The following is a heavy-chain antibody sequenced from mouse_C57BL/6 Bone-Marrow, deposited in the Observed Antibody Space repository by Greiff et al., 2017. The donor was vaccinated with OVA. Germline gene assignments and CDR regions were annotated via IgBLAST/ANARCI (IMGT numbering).Heavy chain of an antibody. CDR1: GYTFTSYW. CDR2: IHPNSGST. J-gene: IGHJ2*01. V-gene: IGHV1-64*01. Sequence: QVQLQQPGAELVKPGASVKLSCKASGYTFTSYWMHWVKQRPGQGLEWIGMIHPNSGSTNYNEKFKSKATLTVDKSSSTAYMQLSSLQSADSAVYYGARRLRARSYWGQGTTLTGSS. D-gene: IGHD2-4*01. CDR3: ARRLRARSY.